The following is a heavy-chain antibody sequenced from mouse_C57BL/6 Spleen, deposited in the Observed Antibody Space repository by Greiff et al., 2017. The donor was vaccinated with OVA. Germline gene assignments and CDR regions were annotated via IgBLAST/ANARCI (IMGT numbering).Heavy chain of an antibody. J-gene: IGHJ4*01. CDR2: IDPSDSYT. CDR1: GYTFTSYW. D-gene: IGHD1-1*01. CDR3: ARREGSRPYYYAMDY. Sequence: QVQLQQPGAELVKPGASVKLSCKASGYTFTSYWMQWVKQRPGQGLEWIGEIDPSDSYTNYNQKFNGKATLTVDTSSSTAYMQLSRLTSEDSAVYYCARREGSRPYYYAMDYWGQGTSVTVSS. V-gene: IGHV1-50*01.